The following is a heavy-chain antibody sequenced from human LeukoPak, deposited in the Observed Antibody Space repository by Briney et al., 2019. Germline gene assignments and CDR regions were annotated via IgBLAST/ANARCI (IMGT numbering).Heavy chain of an antibody. CDR2: IYYSATT. CDR1: GGSITHYY. Sequence: SETLSLTCTVSGGSITHYYWSWIRQPPGKGLEWIGYIYYSATTNYNPSLKSRVTISIDASKSQFSLNLTSLTAADTAVYYCARGVPFDPWGQGTQVTVSS. V-gene: IGHV4-59*01. CDR3: ARGVPFDP. D-gene: IGHD3-3*01. J-gene: IGHJ5*02.